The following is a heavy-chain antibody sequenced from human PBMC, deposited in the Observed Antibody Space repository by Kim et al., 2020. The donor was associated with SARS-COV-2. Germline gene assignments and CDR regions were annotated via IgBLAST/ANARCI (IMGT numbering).Heavy chain of an antibody. CDR1: GYTFTSYY. V-gene: IGHV1-46*01. CDR2: INPSGGST. J-gene: IGHJ6*03. CDR3: ARVGRITIFGVVKHYYYYMDV. D-gene: IGHD3-3*01. Sequence: ASVKVSCKASGYTFTSYYMHWVRQAPGQGLEWMGIINPSGGSTSYAQKFQGRVTMTRDTSTSTVYMELSSLRSEDTAVHYCARVGRITIFGVVKHYYYYMDVWGKGTTVTVSS.